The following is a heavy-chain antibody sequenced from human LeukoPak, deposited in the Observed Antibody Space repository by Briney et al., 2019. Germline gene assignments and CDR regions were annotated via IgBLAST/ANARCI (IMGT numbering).Heavy chain of an antibody. V-gene: IGHV4-4*02. CDR2: IFHSGST. CDR1: GGPISSSHW. J-gene: IGHJ6*03. CDR3: ARHKDYYYSYMDV. Sequence: SETLSLTCAISGGPISSSHWWNWVRQPPGKGLEWIGEIFHSGSTYYNPSLTSRVTISVDTSKNQFSLKLSSVTAADTAVYYCARHKDYYYSYMDVWGKGTTVTISS.